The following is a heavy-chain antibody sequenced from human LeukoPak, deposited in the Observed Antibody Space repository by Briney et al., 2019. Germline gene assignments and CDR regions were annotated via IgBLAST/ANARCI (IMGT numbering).Heavy chain of an antibody. V-gene: IGHV3-74*01. J-gene: IGHJ5*02. CDR2: INSDGSST. CDR1: GFTFSSYW. CDR3: ARIGGFGYYDSSGYYHP. D-gene: IGHD3-22*01. Sequence: GGSLRLSCAASGFTFSSYWMHWVRQAPGKGLVWVSRINSDGSSTSYADSVKGRFTISRDNAKNTLYLQMNSLRAEDTAVYYCARIGGFGYYDSSGYYHPWGQGTLVTVSS.